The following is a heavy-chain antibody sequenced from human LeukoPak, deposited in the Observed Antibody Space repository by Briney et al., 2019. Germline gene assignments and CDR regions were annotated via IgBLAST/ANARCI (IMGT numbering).Heavy chain of an antibody. CDR3: ARDVDTSSHSSQLDP. Sequence: PGGSLRLSCATAGFTFSTFGIHWVRQTPGKGLEWAAAIQSDGSKQYYGDSVKGRFTISRDSSKNTAHLQMNSLRDEDTAVYYCARDVDTSSHSSQLDPWGQGTLVTVSS. J-gene: IGHJ5*02. CDR2: IQSDGSKQ. D-gene: IGHD5-18*01. V-gene: IGHV3-33*01. CDR1: GFTFSTFG.